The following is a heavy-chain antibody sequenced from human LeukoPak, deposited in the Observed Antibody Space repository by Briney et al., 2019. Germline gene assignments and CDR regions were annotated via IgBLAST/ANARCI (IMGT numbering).Heavy chain of an antibody. CDR2: IDWDDDK. V-gene: IGHV2-70*04. CDR3: ARSDGAPDAFDI. D-gene: IGHD2-21*02. CDR1: VFSLTRSGMR. J-gene: IGHJ3*02. Sequence: SGPTLVNPTQTLTLTCTFSVFSLTRSGMRVSWIRQPPGKALEWLARIDWDDDKFYSTSLKTRLSMSKDTSKNQVVLTMTNMDPVDTATYYCARSDGAPDAFDIWGPGTMVTVSS.